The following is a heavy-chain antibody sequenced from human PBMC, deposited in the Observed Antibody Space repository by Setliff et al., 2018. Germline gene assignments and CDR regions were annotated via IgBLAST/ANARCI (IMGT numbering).Heavy chain of an antibody. J-gene: IGHJ5*02. Sequence: GESLKISCKGSGYSFTDYWIAWVRQTPGKGLEWMGTIYPGNADTRYSPSFQGQVTISTDTSINTAFLQWNNLKASDTAVYYCARRGERFFNWFDPWGQGTLVTVPQ. CDR3: ARRGERFFNWFDP. CDR1: GYSFTDYW. D-gene: IGHD2-21*01. V-gene: IGHV5-51*01. CDR2: IYPGNADT.